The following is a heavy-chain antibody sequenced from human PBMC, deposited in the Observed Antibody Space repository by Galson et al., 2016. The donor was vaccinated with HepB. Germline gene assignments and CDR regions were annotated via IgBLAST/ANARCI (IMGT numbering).Heavy chain of an antibody. CDR3: AKDRGFFYYGLDV. J-gene: IGHJ6*04. CDR2: ISYDGNNK. Sequence: SLRLSCAASGFTFSRFGMHWVRQAPGKGLEWVAVISYDGNNKYHGDSVKGRFTISRDNSKNTLHLQMNSLGPEDTAVYYCAKDRGFFYYGLDVWGKGTTVAGSS. D-gene: IGHD3-10*01. V-gene: IGHV3-30*18. CDR1: GFTFSRFG.